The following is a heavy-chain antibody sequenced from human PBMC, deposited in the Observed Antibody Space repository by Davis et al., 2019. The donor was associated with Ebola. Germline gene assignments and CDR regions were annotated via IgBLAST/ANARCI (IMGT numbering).Heavy chain of an antibody. D-gene: IGHD2-15*01. CDR3: ARGPYSYYFDY. Sequence: MPGGSLRLSCAVYPSSFLRFYWSWIRQPPGKGLEWIGEINHSGSTNYNPSLKSRVTISVDTSKNQFSLKLSSVTAADTAVYYCARGPYSYYFDYWGQGTL. V-gene: IGHV4-34*01. CDR2: INHSGST. J-gene: IGHJ4*02. CDR1: PSSFLRFY.